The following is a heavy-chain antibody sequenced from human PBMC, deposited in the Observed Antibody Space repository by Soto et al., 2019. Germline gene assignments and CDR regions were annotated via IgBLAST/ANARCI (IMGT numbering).Heavy chain of an antibody. Sequence: GGSLRLSCAASGFTFSSYAMHWFRQAPGKGLEWVAVISYDGSNKYYADSVKGRFTISRDNSKNTLYLQMNSLRAEDTAVYYCARDKERLRTFFYFDYWGQGTLVTVSS. CDR3: ARDKERLRTFFYFDY. J-gene: IGHJ4*02. CDR1: GFTFSSYA. D-gene: IGHD4-17*01. CDR2: ISYDGSNK. V-gene: IGHV3-30-3*01.